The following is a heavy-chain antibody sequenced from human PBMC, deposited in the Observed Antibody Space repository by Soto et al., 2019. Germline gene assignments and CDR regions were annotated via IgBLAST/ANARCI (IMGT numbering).Heavy chain of an antibody. V-gene: IGHV3-11*01. J-gene: IGHJ2*01. D-gene: IGHD3-3*01. CDR1: GFTFSDYY. Sequence: LRLSCAASGFTFSDYYMSWIRQAPGKGVEWLAYISSSGSIIKIADSVKGRFTISRDNAKRSLFLEVNTLRAEDTAVYYCARQGTTLGVGLDWYLDLWGRGTLVTVSS. CDR3: ARQGTTLGVGLDWYLDL. CDR2: ISSSGSII.